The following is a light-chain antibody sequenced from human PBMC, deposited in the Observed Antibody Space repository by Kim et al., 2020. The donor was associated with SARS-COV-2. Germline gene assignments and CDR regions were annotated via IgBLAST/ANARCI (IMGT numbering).Light chain of an antibody. CDR1: QTVCSTC. CDR3: QQYGTSPPYT. J-gene: IGKJ2*01. V-gene: IGKV3-20*01. CDR2: SAS. Sequence: SPGERDTLSCRASQTVCSTCLAWYQQKPGQAPRLLIYSASTRATGIPDRFSGGGSGTDFTLTISRLEPEDFAVYYCQQYGTSPPYTFGQGTKLEI.